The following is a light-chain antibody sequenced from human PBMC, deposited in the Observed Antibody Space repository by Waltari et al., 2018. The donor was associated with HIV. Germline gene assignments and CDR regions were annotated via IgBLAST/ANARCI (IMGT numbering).Light chain of an antibody. V-gene: IGKV3-11*01. Sequence: EIVLTQSPATLSFSPGERATLSCRASQSVSSYLAWYQQKPGQAPRLLIYDASNRATGIPGRFSGSGYGTDFTLTISSLEPEDFAVYYWQQRSNWPVTFGQGTKVEIK. CDR2: DAS. CDR1: QSVSSY. CDR3: QQRSNWPVT. J-gene: IGKJ1*01.